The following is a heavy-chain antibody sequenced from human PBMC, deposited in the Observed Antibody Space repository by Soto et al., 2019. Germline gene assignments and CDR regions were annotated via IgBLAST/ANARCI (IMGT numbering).Heavy chain of an antibody. D-gene: IGHD3-22*01. Sequence: GGSLRLSCAASGFTFSSYAMSWVRQAPGKGLEWVPAISGSGGSTYYADSVKGRFTISRDNSKNTLYLQMNSLRAEDTAVYYCAKDTLTNYYDSSGYFDYWGQGTLVTVSS. V-gene: IGHV3-23*01. CDR2: ISGSGGST. CDR3: AKDTLTNYYDSSGYFDY. CDR1: GFTFSSYA. J-gene: IGHJ4*02.